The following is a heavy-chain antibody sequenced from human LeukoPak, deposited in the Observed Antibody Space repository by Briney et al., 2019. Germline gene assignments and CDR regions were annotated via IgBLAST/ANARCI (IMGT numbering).Heavy chain of an antibody. V-gene: IGHV6-1*01. Sequence: SQTLSLTCAISGDSVSSNSAAWNWIRQSPARGLEWLGRTYYRSKWYNDYAVSVKSRITINPDTSKNQFSLQLNSVTPEDTAVYYCAGVVFSSGWFNNWFDPWGQGTLVTVSS. D-gene: IGHD6-19*01. CDR1: GDSVSSNSAA. CDR3: AGVVFSSGWFNNWFDP. J-gene: IGHJ5*02. CDR2: TYYRSKWYN.